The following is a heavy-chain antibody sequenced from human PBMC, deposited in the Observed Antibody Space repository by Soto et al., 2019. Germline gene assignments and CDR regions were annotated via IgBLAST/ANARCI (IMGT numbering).Heavy chain of an antibody. D-gene: IGHD4-17*01. CDR1: GFTFSSYA. Sequence: GGSLRLSCAASGFTFSSYAMHWVRQAPGKGLEWVAVISYDGSNKYYADSVKGRFTISRDNSKNTLYLQMNSLRAEDTAVYYCARDHAGDYDDAFDIWGQGTMVTVSS. J-gene: IGHJ3*02. V-gene: IGHV3-30-3*01. CDR2: ISYDGSNK. CDR3: ARDHAGDYDDAFDI.